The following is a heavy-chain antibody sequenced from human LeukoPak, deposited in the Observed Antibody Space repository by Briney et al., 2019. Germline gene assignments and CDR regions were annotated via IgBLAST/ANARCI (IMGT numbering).Heavy chain of an antibody. CDR3: ANELDMTTRPWVDY. CDR1: GFTFSSYA. Sequence: GGSLRLSCAASGFTFSSYAMSWVRQGPGKGLEWVSAISGSGGSTYYADSVKGRFTISRDNSKNTLYLQMNSLRAEDTAVYYCANELDMTTRPWVDYWGQGTLVTVSS. V-gene: IGHV3-23*01. CDR2: ISGSGGST. D-gene: IGHD4-17*01. J-gene: IGHJ4*02.